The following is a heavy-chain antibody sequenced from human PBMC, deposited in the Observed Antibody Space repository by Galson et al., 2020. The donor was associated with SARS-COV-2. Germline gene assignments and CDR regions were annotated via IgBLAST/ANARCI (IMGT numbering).Heavy chain of an antibody. CDR1: GDSITNYY. CDR3: ARRYSYGSGSYFWFDP. V-gene: IGHV4-59*01. Sequence: SETLSLTCSVSGDSITNYYWSWIRQPPGKGLEWIGYIYYSGGTYYNPSLNSRVTISIDTSKTQFSLRLTSVTAADTAVYYCARRYSYGSGSYFWFDPWGQGTVVAVSS. CDR2: IYYSGGT. J-gene: IGHJ5*02. D-gene: IGHD3-10*01.